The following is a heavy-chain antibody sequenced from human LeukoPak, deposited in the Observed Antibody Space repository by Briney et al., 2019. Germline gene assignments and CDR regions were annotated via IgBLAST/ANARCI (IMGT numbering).Heavy chain of an antibody. D-gene: IGHD6-19*01. J-gene: IGHJ4*02. CDR1: GYTFTDYY. CDR2: INPNIGAT. Sequence: ASLKVSCKASGYTFTDYYMHWVRQAPGQGLGWIGWINPNIGATTYAQKFQGRVTMTRNTSTGTAYMELSSLRSEDTAVYYCVRSLAVDGTRAYWGQGTPVIVSS. V-gene: IGHV1-2*02. CDR3: VRSLAVDGTRAY.